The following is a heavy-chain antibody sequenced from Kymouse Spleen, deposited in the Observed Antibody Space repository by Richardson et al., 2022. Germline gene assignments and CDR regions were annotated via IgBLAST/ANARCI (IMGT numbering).Heavy chain of an antibody. J-gene: IGHJ6*02. V-gene: IGHV3-21*03. Sequence: EVQLVESGGGLVKPGGSLRLSCAASGFTFSSYSMNWVRQAPGKGLEWVSSISSSSSYIYYADSVKGRFTISRDNAKNSLYLQMNSLRAEDTAVYYCARDYDYVWGSYRYYYYYGMDVWGQGTTVTVSS. CDR3: ARDYDYVWGSYRYYYYYGMDV. CDR2: ISSSSSYI. D-gene: IGHD3-16*02. CDR1: GFTFSSYS.